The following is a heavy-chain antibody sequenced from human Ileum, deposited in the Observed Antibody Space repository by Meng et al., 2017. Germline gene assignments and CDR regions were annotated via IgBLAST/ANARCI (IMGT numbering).Heavy chain of an antibody. CDR1: GFSLRTSGVG. D-gene: IGHD3-22*01. Sequence: QITLKESGPTLVKPTQTLTLTCTFSGFSLRTSGVGVGWIRQPPGKALEWLALIYWDDDKRYSPSLKSRLTITKDTSKNQVVLTMTNMDPVDTATYYCAHSYYYDSSGYYQLFDYWGQGTLVTVSS. V-gene: IGHV2-5*02. CDR3: AHSYYYDSSGYYQLFDY. CDR2: IYWDDDK. J-gene: IGHJ4*02.